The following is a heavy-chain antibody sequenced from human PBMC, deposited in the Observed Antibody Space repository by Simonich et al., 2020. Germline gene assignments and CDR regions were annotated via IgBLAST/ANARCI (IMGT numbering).Heavy chain of an antibody. CDR2: NNPNIGGT. CDR1: GYTSTGYY. Sequence: QVQLVQSGAEVKKPGASVKVSCKASGYTSTGYYMHWGRQAPGQGVEWMGWNNPNIGGTNDAQKFQGRVTRTRDTSISTAYMELSRLRSDDTAVYYCARDRAARYYYYYYMDVWGKGTTVTVSS. V-gene: IGHV1-2*02. J-gene: IGHJ6*03. D-gene: IGHD6-6*01. CDR3: ARDRAARYYYYYYMDV.